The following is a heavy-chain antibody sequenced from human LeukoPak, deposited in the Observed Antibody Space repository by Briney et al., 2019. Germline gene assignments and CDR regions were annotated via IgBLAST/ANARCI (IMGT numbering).Heavy chain of an antibody. CDR3: AKDTQRTIDY. V-gene: IGHV3-30*02. CDR1: GFTFSSYG. J-gene: IGHJ4*02. D-gene: IGHD6-25*01. CDR2: IRYDGSNK. Sequence: GGSLRLSCAASGFTFSSYGMHWVRQAPGKGLEWAAFIRYDGSNKYYADSVKGRFTISRDNSKNTLYLQMNSLRAEDTAVYYCAKDTQRTIDYWGQGTLVTVSS.